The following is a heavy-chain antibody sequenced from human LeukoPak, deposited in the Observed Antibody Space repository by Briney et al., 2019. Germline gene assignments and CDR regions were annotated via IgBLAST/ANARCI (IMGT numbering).Heavy chain of an antibody. Sequence: GGSLRLSCAASGFTFSSYAMSWVRQAPGKGLEWVSAISGSGGSTYYADSVRGRFTISRDNSKNTLCLQMNSLRAEDTAVYYCAKDDDFWSGYLKAFDIWGQGTMVTVSS. V-gene: IGHV3-23*01. CDR1: GFTFSSYA. J-gene: IGHJ3*02. D-gene: IGHD3-3*01. CDR2: ISGSGGST. CDR3: AKDDDFWSGYLKAFDI.